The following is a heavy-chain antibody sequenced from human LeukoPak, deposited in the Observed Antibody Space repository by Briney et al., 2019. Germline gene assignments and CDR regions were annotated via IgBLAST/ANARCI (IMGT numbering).Heavy chain of an antibody. CDR2: IWYDGSNK. CDR1: GFTFSSYG. CDR3: ARDPGGTGVDY. Sequence: GRSLRLSCAAAGFTFSSYGMHWVRQAPGKGLGWVAVIWYDGSNKYYADSVKDRFTISRDNSKNTLYLQMNSLRAEDTAVYYCARDPGGTGVDYWGQGTLVTVSS. J-gene: IGHJ4*02. V-gene: IGHV3-33*01. D-gene: IGHD1-1*01.